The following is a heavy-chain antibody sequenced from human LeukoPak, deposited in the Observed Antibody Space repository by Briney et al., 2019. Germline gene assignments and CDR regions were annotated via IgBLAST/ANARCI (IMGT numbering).Heavy chain of an antibody. CDR1: GSGFTFNNYW. V-gene: IGHV3-74*01. J-gene: IGHJ4*02. D-gene: IGHD6-19*01. CDR3: ATLISGWSLY. Sequence: GGSLRLSCAASGSGFTFNNYWMHWVRQAPGKGLVWVSRINADGSTTSYADSVRGRFTISRDNAKNTLYLQMNSLRAEDTAVYYCATLISGWSLYWGQGTLVTVS. CDR2: INADGSTT.